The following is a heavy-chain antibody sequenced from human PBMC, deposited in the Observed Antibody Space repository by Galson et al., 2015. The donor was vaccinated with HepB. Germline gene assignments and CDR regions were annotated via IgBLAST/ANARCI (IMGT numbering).Heavy chain of an antibody. Sequence: LRLSCAASGFTFSSYAMSWVRQAPGKGLEWVSAISGSGGSTYYADSVKGRFTISRDNSKNTLYLQMNSLRAEDTAVYYCAKDVLKGIVVVPAALDPWGQGTLVTVSS. CDR3: AKDVLKGIVVVPAALDP. V-gene: IGHV3-23*01. CDR1: GFTFSSYA. CDR2: ISGSGGST. J-gene: IGHJ5*02. D-gene: IGHD2-2*01.